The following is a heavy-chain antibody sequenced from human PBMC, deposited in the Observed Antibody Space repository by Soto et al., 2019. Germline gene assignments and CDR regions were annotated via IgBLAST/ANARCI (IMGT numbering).Heavy chain of an antibody. CDR2: ITKTGRST. CDR3: PKDADVYDFAFES. V-gene: IGHV3-23*01. D-gene: IGHD3-3*01. Sequence: EVQLLESGGGLVQPGGSLRISCATSGFRFRDYGINWVRQAPGKGLEWVSGITKTGRSTFLADSVRGRFTLSRDNLNNIVDLQMNSLRADDTALYYRPKDADVYDFAFESWGQGTMVTVSS. CDR1: GFRFRDYG. J-gene: IGHJ3*02.